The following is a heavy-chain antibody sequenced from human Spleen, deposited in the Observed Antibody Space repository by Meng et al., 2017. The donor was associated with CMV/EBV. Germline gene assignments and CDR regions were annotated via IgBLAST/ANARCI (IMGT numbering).Heavy chain of an antibody. J-gene: IGHJ6*02. CDR3: AREGPVADYGMDV. CDR1: GFTFSSYW. D-gene: IGHD2-15*01. Sequence: GESLKISCAASGFTFSSYWMSWVRQAPGKGLEWVANINQDGSEKYYMDSVKGRFTISRDNAKNSLYLQMNSLRAEDTAVYYCAREGPVADYGMDVWGQGTTVTVSS. CDR2: INQDGSEK. V-gene: IGHV3-7*01.